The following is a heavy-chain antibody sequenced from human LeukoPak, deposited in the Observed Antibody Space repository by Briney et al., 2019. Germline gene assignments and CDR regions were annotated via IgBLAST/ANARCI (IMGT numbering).Heavy chain of an antibody. CDR2: ISSSSSYM. D-gene: IGHD2-15*01. J-gene: IGHJ4*02. V-gene: IGHV3-21*01. Sequence: GGSLRLSCTASEFTFSSYSMNWVRQAPGKGLEWVSSISSSSSYMYYADSVKGRFTISRDNTKNSLYLQMNGLRAEDTAVYYCARGNSCSGGSCSYYFDYWGQGTLVTVSS. CDR3: ARGNSCSGGSCSYYFDY. CDR1: EFTFSSYS.